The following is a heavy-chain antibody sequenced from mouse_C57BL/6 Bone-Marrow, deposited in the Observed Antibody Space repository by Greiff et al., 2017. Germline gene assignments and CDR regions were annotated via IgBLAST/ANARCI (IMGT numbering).Heavy chain of an antibody. V-gene: IGHV5-16*01. CDR3: ARVYYGNYSAWFAY. CDR2: INYDGSST. D-gene: IGHD2-1*01. Sequence: EVMLVESEGGLVQPGSSMKLSCTASGFTFSDYYMAWVRQVPEKGLEWVANINYDGSSTYYLDSLKSRFIISRDNAKNILYLQMSSLKSEDTATYYCARVYYGNYSAWFAYWGQGTLVTVSA. J-gene: IGHJ3*01. CDR1: GFTFSDYY.